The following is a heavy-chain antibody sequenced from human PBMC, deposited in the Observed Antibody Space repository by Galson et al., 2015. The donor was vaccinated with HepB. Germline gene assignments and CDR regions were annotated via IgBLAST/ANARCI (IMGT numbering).Heavy chain of an antibody. D-gene: IGHD3/OR15-3a*01. J-gene: IGHJ4*02. CDR2: IWYDGNLK. CDR1: FTFSSYG. V-gene: IGHV3-33*01. CDR3: ARGLEDWEPTLDY. Sequence: FTFSSYGMHWVRQAPGKGLEWVAVIWYDGNLKYYADSVKGRFTISRDNSKNTLYLQINSLRAEDTAVYYCARGLEDWEPTLDYWGQGTLVTVSS.